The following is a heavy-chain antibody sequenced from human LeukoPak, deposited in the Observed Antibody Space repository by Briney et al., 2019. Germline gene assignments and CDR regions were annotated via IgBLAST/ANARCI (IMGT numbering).Heavy chain of an antibody. CDR2: ISSSSSTI. J-gene: IGHJ4*02. V-gene: IGHV3-48*01. CDR1: GFTFSSYS. CDR3: ASRGYDYVWGSYRYTGGFDY. D-gene: IGHD3-16*02. Sequence: PGGSLRLSCAASGFTFSSYSMNWVRQAPGKGLEWVSYISSSSSTIYYADSVKGRFTISRDNAKNSLYLQMNSLRAEDTAVYYCASRGYDYVWGSYRYTGGFDYWGQGTPVTVSS.